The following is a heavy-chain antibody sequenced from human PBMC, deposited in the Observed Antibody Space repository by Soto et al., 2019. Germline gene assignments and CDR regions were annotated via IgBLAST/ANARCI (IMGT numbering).Heavy chain of an antibody. D-gene: IGHD5-12*01. CDR1: GFTFSSYA. CDR3: AKDKTAPQADVDIVATINWFDP. V-gene: IGHV3-23*01. CDR2: ISGSGGST. Sequence: WGSLRLSCAASGFTFSSYAMSWVRQAPGKGLEWVSAISGSGGSTYYADSVKGRFTISRDNSKNTLYLQMNSLRAEDTAVYYCAKDKTAPQADVDIVATINWFDPWGQGTLVTVSS. J-gene: IGHJ5*02.